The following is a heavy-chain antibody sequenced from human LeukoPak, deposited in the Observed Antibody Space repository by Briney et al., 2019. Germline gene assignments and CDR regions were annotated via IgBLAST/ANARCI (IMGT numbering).Heavy chain of an antibody. Sequence: PSETLSLTCIVSGGSISTSAYYWGWIRQPPGEGLQWIGSIYYSGSTYYNPSLKSRVTISVDTSKNQFSLKLSSVTAADTAVYYCASRDTAMWDYWGQGTLVTVSS. CDR1: GGSISTSAYY. V-gene: IGHV4-39*01. D-gene: IGHD5-18*01. J-gene: IGHJ4*02. CDR3: ASRDTAMWDY. CDR2: IYYSGST.